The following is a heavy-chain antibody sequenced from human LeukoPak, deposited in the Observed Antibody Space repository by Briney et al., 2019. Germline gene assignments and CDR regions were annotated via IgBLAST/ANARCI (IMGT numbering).Heavy chain of an antibody. CDR1: GFSFSSYA. CDR2: IGGSGVST. Sequence: PGGSLRLSCASSGFSFSSYAMIWVRQAPGKGLEWVSGIGGSGVSTYYADSVKGRFTISRDNSKNTLCLQMNSLRAEDTAIYYCAKDFNQYGDDWGQGTLVTVSS. V-gene: IGHV3-23*01. CDR3: AKDFNQYGDD. J-gene: IGHJ4*02. D-gene: IGHD4-17*01.